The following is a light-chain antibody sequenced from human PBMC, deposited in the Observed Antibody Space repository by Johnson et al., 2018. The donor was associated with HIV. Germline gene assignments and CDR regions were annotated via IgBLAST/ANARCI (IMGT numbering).Light chain of an antibody. J-gene: IGLJ1*01. V-gene: IGLV1-51*01. CDR2: DNN. CDR1: SSNIGNNY. Sequence: QSVLTQPPSVSAAPGQKVTISCSGSSSNIGNNYVSWYQQLPGTAPKLLIYDNNKRPSGIPDRFSGSKSGTSATLGITGLQTGDEAEYYCGTWDSSLSASFGTGTKGTVL. CDR3: GTWDSSLSAS.